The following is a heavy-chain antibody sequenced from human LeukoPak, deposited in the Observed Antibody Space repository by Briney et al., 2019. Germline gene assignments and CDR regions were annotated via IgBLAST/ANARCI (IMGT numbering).Heavy chain of an antibody. D-gene: IGHD2-15*01. J-gene: IGHJ4*02. CDR3: ARVRLLDYCSGGSCYSAVFDY. Sequence: SGGSLRLSCAASGFTFSSYAMHWVRQAPGKGLEWVAVISYDGSNKYYADSVKGRFTISRDNSKNTLYLQMNSLRAEDTAVYYCARVRLLDYCSGGSCYSAVFDYWGQGTLVTVSS. CDR2: ISYDGSNK. V-gene: IGHV3-30-3*01. CDR1: GFTFSSYA.